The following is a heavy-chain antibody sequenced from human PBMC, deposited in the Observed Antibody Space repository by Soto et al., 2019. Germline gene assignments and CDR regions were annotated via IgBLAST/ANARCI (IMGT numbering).Heavy chain of an antibody. V-gene: IGHV1-18*04. Sequence: QVKLVQSGVEVKKPGASVKVSCKASGYTFISHGISWVRQAPGQGLEGMGWISGKNGNTNYAQKLQGRVTLTTDTSTSTAYMELRSLRSDDTAVYYCARVSSSIVVVPDYGMDVWGQGTTVTVSS. J-gene: IGHJ6*02. CDR2: ISGKNGNT. D-gene: IGHD2-15*01. CDR3: ARVSSSIVVVPDYGMDV. CDR1: GYTFISHG.